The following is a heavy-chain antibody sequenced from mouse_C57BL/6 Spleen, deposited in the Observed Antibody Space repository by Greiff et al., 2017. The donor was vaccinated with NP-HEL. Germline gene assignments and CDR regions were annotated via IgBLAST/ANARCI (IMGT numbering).Heavy chain of an antibody. V-gene: IGHV3-6*01. CDR1: GYSITSGYY. CDR3: ARDNPYGYGFAY. D-gene: IGHD2-2*01. Sequence: EVKLMESGPGLVKPSQSLSLTCSVTGYSITSGYYWNWIRQFPGNKLEWMGYISYDGSNNYNPSLKNRISITRDTSKNQFFLKLNSVTTEDTATYYCARDNPYGYGFAYWGQGTLVTVSA. CDR2: ISYDGSN. J-gene: IGHJ3*01.